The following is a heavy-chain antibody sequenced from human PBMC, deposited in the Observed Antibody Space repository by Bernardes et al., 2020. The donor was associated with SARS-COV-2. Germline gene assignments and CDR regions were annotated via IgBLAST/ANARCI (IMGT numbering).Heavy chain of an antibody. CDR1: GGSISSYY. V-gene: IGHV4-59*08. CDR2: IYYSGST. CDR3: ARQDIGAIFGVVITPAGMDV. D-gene: IGHD3-3*01. Sequence: LSLTSTVSGGSISSYYWSWIRQPPGKGLEWIGYIYYSGSTNYNPSLKSRVTISVDTSKNQFSLKLSSVTAADTAVYYCARQDIGAIFGVVITPAGMDVWGQGTTVTVSS. J-gene: IGHJ6*02.